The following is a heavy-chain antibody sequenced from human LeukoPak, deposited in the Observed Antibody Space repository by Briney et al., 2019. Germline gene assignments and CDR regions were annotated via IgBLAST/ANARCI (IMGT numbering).Heavy chain of an antibody. J-gene: IGHJ6*03. Sequence: PGGSLRLSCAASGFTFSRYEMNWVRQAPGKGLEWVSSISGGSTYYADSRKGRFTISRDNSKNTLHLQMNSLRAEDTAVYYCAKGSYSCSNNCPQYYYYMDVWGKGTTVIVSS. V-gene: IGHV3-38-3*01. CDR3: AKGSYSCSNNCPQYYYYMDV. D-gene: IGHD1-20*01. CDR2: ISGGST. CDR1: GFTFSRYE.